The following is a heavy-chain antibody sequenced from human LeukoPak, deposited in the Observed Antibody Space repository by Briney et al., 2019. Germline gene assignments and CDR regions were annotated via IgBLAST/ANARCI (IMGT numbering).Heavy chain of an antibody. Sequence: GRSLRLSCAASGFTFDDYAMHWVRQAPGKGLEWVSGISWNSGSIGYADSVKGRFTISRDNAKNSLYLQMNSLRAEDTALYYCAKDINQYSSGLYPAFDIWGQGTMVTVSS. CDR2: ISWNSGSI. V-gene: IGHV3-9*01. CDR3: AKDINQYSSGLYPAFDI. D-gene: IGHD6-19*01. CDR1: GFTFDDYA. J-gene: IGHJ3*02.